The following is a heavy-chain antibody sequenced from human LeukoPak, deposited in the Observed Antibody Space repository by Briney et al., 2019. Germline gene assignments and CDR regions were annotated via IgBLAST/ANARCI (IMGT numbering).Heavy chain of an antibody. D-gene: IGHD6-19*01. V-gene: IGHV3-30*03. CDR1: GFTFSSYG. J-gene: IGHJ4*01. CDR3: ARHLGWSDY. CDR2: ISYDGNIK. Sequence: PGGSLRLSCAASGFTFSSYGMYWVRQAPGKGLEWVASISYDGNIKDYSDSVKGRFTVSRDNSKNTLHLQMNSLRAEDSAMYYCARHLGWSDYWGQGTLVTVSS.